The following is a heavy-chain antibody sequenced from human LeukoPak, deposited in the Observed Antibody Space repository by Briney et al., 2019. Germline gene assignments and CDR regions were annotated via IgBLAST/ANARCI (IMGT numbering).Heavy chain of an antibody. CDR3: ARAAGAALDY. V-gene: IGHV4-59*08. Sequence: SETLSLTCTVSGGSISSYYWSWIRQPPGEGLEWIGYIYYSGSTNYNPSLKSRVTISVDTSKNQFSLKLSSVTAADTAVYYCARAAGAALDYWGQGTLVTVSS. D-gene: IGHD1-26*01. J-gene: IGHJ4*02. CDR1: GGSISSYY. CDR2: IYYSGST.